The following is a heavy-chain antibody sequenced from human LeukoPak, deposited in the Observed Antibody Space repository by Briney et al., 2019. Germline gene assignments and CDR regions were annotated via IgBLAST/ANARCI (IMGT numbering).Heavy chain of an antibody. V-gene: IGHV3-74*01. J-gene: IGHJ4*02. Sequence: PGGSLRLSRAASGFTFSSYWMHWVRQAPGKGLVWVSRINSDGSSTSYADSVKGRFTISRDNAKNTLYLQMNSLRAEDTAAYYCARSGTLTGAYYFDYWGQGTLVTVSS. CDR2: INSDGSST. CDR1: GFTFSSYW. CDR3: ARSGTLTGAYYFDY. D-gene: IGHD7-27*01.